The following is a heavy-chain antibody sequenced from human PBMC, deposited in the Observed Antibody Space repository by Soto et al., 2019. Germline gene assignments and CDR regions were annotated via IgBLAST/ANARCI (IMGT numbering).Heavy chain of an antibody. CDR2: INAGNGNT. CDR3: ARDPTYYYGSGLSPYYYGMDV. V-gene: IGHV1-3*05. D-gene: IGHD3-10*01. CDR1: GCTFTSYA. Sequence: VQLVQSGAEEKKPGASVKVSCKASGCTFTSYAMHWVRQAPGQRLEWMGWINAGNGNTKYSQKFQGRVTITRDTSASTAYMELSSLRSEDTAVYYCARDPTYYYGSGLSPYYYGMDVWGQGTTVTVSS. J-gene: IGHJ6*02.